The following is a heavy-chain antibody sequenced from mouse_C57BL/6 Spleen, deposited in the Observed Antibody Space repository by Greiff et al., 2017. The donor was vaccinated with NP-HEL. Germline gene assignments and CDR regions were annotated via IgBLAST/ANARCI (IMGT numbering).Heavy chain of an antibody. J-gene: IGHJ4*01. V-gene: IGHV1-42*01. CDR3: AIFGYDYAMDY. CDR2: INPSTGGT. CDR1: GYSFTGYY. D-gene: IGHD2-2*01. Sequence: VQLQQSGPELVKPGASVKISCKASGYSFTGYYMNWVKQSPEKSLEWIGEINPSTGGTTYNQKFKAKATLTVDKSSSTAYMQLKSLTSEDSAVYYCAIFGYDYAMDYWGQGTSVTVSS.